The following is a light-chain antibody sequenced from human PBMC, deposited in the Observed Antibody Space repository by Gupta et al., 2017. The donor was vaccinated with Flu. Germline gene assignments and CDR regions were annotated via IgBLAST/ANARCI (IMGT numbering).Light chain of an antibody. CDR2: ENN. V-gene: IGLV1-51*02. CDR3: GTWDSSLSAVV. Sequence: KVTISCSGSSSNIGNNYVSWYQQLPGTAPKLLIYENNKRPSGIPARFSGSKSGTSATLGIXGXQTGDEXDYYCGTWDSSLSAVVFGGGTKLTVL. CDR1: SSNIGNNY. J-gene: IGLJ2*01.